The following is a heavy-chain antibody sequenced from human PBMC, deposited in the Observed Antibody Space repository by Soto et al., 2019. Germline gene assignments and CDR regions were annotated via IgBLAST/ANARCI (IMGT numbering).Heavy chain of an antibody. CDR2: MSHSGGT. V-gene: IGHV4-34*01. Sequence: QVQLQQWGAGLLKPSETLSLTCAVYGGFVSSGSYYWSWIRQPPGKGLEWIGEMSHSGGTHFNPSLKSPVTISGDTSKNQFSLKMSSVTAADPALYYCARVERGTATTVVDAFDIWGPGTMVTVSS. CDR1: GGFVSSGSYY. CDR3: ARVERGTATTVVDAFDI. D-gene: IGHD1-1*01. J-gene: IGHJ3*02.